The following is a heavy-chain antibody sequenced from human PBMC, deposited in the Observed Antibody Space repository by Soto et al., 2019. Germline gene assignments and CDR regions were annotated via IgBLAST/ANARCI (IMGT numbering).Heavy chain of an antibody. CDR3: ARGIYYYDSSGSEAFDY. CDR2: IWYDGSNK. J-gene: IGHJ4*02. D-gene: IGHD3-22*01. CDR1: GFTFSSYG. V-gene: IGHV3-33*01. Sequence: GGSLRLSCAASGFTFSSYGMHWVRQAPGKGLEWVAVIWYDGSNKYYADSVKGRFTISRDNSKNTLYLQMNSLRAEDTAVYYCARGIYYYDSSGSEAFDYWGQGTLVTVSS.